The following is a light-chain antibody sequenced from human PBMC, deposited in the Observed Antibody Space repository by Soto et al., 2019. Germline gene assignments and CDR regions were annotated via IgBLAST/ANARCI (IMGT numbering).Light chain of an antibody. CDR1: SSNIGSNT. CDR2: SNN. J-gene: IGLJ2*01. Sequence: HSLLTQPPSASGTPGQRVTISCSGSSSNIGSNTVNWYQQLPGTAPKLLIYSNNQRPSGVPDRFSGSKSGTSASLAISGLQSEDEADYYCAAWDDSLNGLVFGGGTKVTVL. CDR3: AAWDDSLNGLV. V-gene: IGLV1-44*01.